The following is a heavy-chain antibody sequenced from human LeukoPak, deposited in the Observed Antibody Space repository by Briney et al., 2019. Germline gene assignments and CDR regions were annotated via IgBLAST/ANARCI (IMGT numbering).Heavy chain of an antibody. D-gene: IGHD3-22*01. CDR1: VFTFSSYS. Sequence: GGSLRLSCAASVFTFSSYSMNWGRQAPGKGLEWVSSISSSSSYIYYADSVKGRFTISRDNAKNSLYLQMNSLRAEDTAVYYCARDPGYYDSSGYQDYWGQGTLVTVSS. J-gene: IGHJ4*02. CDR2: ISSSSSYI. V-gene: IGHV3-21*01. CDR3: ARDPGYYDSSGYQDY.